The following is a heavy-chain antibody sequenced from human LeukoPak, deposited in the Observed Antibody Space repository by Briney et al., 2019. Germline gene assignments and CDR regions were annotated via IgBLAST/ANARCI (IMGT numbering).Heavy chain of an antibody. CDR3: ARRAGAYSHPYDY. D-gene: IGHD4/OR15-4a*01. V-gene: IGHV3-53*01. Sequence: PGGSLRLSCTVSGFTVSSNSMSWVRQAPGKGLEWVSFIYSDNTHYSDSVKGRFTTSRDNSKNTLYIQMNSLRAEDTAVYYCARRAGAYSHPYDYWGQGTLVTVSS. CDR2: IYSDNT. J-gene: IGHJ4*02. CDR1: GFTVSSNS.